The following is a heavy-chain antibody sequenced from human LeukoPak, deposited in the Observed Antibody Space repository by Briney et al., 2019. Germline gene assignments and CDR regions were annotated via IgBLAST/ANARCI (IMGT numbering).Heavy chain of an antibody. J-gene: IGHJ4*02. CDR3: ARIGMVAKEGLDY. Sequence: PSETLSLTCADYGGSFSDYYWSWIRQPPGKGLEWVGEINHSGSNNYNPSLKSRVTISVDTSKNQFSLKLSSVTAADTAVYYCARIGMVAKEGLDYWGQGALVTVSS. CDR1: GGSFSDYY. CDR2: INHSGSN. D-gene: IGHD5-12*01. V-gene: IGHV4-34*01.